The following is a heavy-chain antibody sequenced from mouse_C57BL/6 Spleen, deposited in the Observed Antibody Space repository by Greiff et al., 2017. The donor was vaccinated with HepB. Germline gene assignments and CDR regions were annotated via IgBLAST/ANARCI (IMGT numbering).Heavy chain of an antibody. Sequence: QVQLQQPGTELVKPGASVKLSCKASGYTFTSYWMHWVKQRPGQGLEWIGNINPSNGGTNYNEKFKSKATLTVDKSSSTAYMQLSSLTSEDSAVYYCARRGITTVVATPYFDYWGQGTTLTVSS. CDR2: INPSNGGT. D-gene: IGHD1-1*01. J-gene: IGHJ2*01. CDR1: GYTFTSYW. CDR3: ARRGITTVVATPYFDY. V-gene: IGHV1-53*01.